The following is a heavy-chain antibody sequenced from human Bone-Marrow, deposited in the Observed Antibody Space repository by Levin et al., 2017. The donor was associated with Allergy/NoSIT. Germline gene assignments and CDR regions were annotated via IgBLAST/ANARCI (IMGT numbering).Heavy chain of an antibody. CDR2: IFHNGDT. D-gene: IGHD3-10*01. Sequence: SETLSLTCSVSDDSITTYYWSWFRQPPGKGLEYIGYIFHNGDTNYTPSLRSRVTISLDTSRSQFSMRLTSVTAADTAVYYCARGAGRGKSFDYWGQGTLSSSPQ. J-gene: IGHJ4*02. V-gene: IGHV4-59*01. CDR3: ARGAGRGKSFDY. CDR1: DDSITTYY.